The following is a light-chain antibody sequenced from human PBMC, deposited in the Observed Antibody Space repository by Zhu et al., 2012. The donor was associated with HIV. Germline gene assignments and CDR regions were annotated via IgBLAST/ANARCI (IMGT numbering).Light chain of an antibody. J-gene: IGKJ1*01. CDR2: DAF. Sequence: EIVLAQSPATLSLSPGERATLSCRASQSVSTYLAWYQQKPGQAPRLLIYDAFNRATGIPARFTGSGSGTDFTLSISSLEPEDSAVYYCQQRTIWPPTFGQGTRVEIK. CDR1: QSVSTY. CDR3: QQRTIWPPT. V-gene: IGKV3-11*01.